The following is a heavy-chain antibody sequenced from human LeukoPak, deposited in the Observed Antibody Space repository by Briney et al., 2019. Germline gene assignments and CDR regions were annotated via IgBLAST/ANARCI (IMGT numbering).Heavy chain of an antibody. CDR3: ARFTSNTYYDILTGYYDY. J-gene: IGHJ4*02. D-gene: IGHD3-9*01. CDR1: GYTFTGYY. V-gene: IGHV1-2*02. CDR2: INPNSGGT. Sequence: ASVKVSRKASGYTFTGYYMHWVRQAPGQGLEWMGWINPNSGGTNYAQKFQGRVTMTRDTSISTAYMELSRLRSDDTAVYYCARFTSNTYYDILTGYYDYWGQGTLVTVSS.